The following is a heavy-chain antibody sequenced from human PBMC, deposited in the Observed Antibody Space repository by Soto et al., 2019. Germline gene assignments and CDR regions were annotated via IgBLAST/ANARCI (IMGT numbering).Heavy chain of an antibody. V-gene: IGHV3-43*01. CDR2: ITWDGGTI. CDR1: GFTFDDYT. J-gene: IGHJ6*02. CDR3: AKALGGRYGLYYFYGMDA. D-gene: IGHD4-17*01. Sequence: PGGSLRLSCAASGFTFDDYTMHWVRRPPGKGLEWVSLITWDGGTIYYADSVKGRFTISRDDSKQSLSLQMNSLRSEDTASYYCAKALGGRYGLYYFYGMDAWGQGTTVTVSS.